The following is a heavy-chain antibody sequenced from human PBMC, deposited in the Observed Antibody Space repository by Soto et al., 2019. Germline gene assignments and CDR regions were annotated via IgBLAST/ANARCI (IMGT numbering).Heavy chain of an antibody. CDR3: AVPGAGDFDY. CDR1: GASISTNNW. CDR2: VYHSGST. Sequence: SETLSLTCAVSGASISTNNWWSWVRQLPGKGLKWIGEVYHSGSTNCNPSLKSRVTISIDKSKNQFSLRLTSMTAADTAVYYCAVPGAGDFDYWSQGTLVTVSS. V-gene: IGHV4-4*02. J-gene: IGHJ4*02. D-gene: IGHD6-13*01.